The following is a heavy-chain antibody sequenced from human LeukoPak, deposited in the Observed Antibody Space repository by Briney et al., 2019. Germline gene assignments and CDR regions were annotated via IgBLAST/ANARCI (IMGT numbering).Heavy chain of an antibody. Sequence: GGSLRLSCAASGLTFSNYWMSWVRQAPGKGLEWVANIKQDGSEKYYVDSVKGRFTISRDNAKNSLYLQMNSLRAEDTAVYYCASSKGVLGSSWYPDYYYYMDVWGKGTTVTVSS. CDR3: ASSKGVLGSSWYPDYYYYMDV. CDR1: GLTFSNYW. D-gene: IGHD6-13*01. CDR2: IKQDGSEK. V-gene: IGHV3-7*01. J-gene: IGHJ6*03.